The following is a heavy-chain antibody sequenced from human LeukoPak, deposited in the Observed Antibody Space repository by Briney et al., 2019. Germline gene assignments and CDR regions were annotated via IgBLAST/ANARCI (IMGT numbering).Heavy chain of an antibody. CDR3: AREGYAGSFDI. CDR2: ISYDGSNK. CDR1: GFTFSSYA. Sequence: GGSLRLSCAASGFTFSSYAMHWVRQAPGKGLEWVAVISYDGSNKYYADSVKGRFTISRDNGKNTLYLQMNSLRAEDTAVYYCAREGYAGSFDIWGQGTMVTVSS. D-gene: IGHD5-12*01. J-gene: IGHJ3*02. V-gene: IGHV3-30-3*01.